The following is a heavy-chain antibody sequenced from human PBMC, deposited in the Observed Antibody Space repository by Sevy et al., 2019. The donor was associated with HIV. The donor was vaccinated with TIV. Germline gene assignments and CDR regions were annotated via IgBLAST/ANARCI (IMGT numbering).Heavy chain of an antibody. V-gene: IGHV1-69*04. CDR3: ARDASSYCTSYSCYGGWFDP. CDR1: GGTFSSYA. D-gene: IGHD2-2*01. CDR2: IIPIPGIP. J-gene: IGHJ5*02. Sequence: ASVKVSCKASGGTFSSYAIKWVRQAPGQGLEWMGRIIPIPGIPNYAQKFQGRVTITADKSTSTAYMELSSLRSEDTAVYYCARDASSYCTSYSCYGGWFDPWGQGTLVTVSS.